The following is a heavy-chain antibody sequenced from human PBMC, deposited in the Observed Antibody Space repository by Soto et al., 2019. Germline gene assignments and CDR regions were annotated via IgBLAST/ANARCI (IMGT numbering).Heavy chain of an antibody. CDR3: AHRRGVMFDYNWFDP. CDR2: IYWNDDK. J-gene: IGHJ5*02. V-gene: IGHV2-5*01. Sequence: QITLKESGPTLVKPTQTLTLTCTFSGFALRDSGAGVGWIRHPPGKALEWLALIYWNDDKRYSPSLRSRLTITEDTSKKQVVLRMTNMDPVDTATYYCAHRRGVMFDYNWFDPWGQGTLVTVSS. CDR1: GFALRDSGAG. D-gene: IGHD3-9*01.